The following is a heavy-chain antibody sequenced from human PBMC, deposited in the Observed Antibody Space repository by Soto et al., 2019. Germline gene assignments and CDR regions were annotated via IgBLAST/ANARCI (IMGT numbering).Heavy chain of an antibody. D-gene: IGHD1-1*01. V-gene: IGHV6-1*01. CDR3: AVTTSLQLYYMDV. J-gene: IGHJ6*03. Sequence: PSQTLSLTCAISGDSVSSNSAAWNWIRQSPSRGLEWLGRTYYRSRWYNDYAVSVKSRITVNPDTSKNQFSLHLNSVTPEDTAVYYGAVTTSLQLYYMDVLEKGIRVTVSS. CDR2: TYYRSRWYN. CDR1: GDSVSSNSAA.